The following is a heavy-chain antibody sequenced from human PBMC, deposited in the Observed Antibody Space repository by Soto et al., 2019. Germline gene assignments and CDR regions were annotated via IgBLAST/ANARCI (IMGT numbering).Heavy chain of an antibody. J-gene: IGHJ4*02. D-gene: IGHD6-13*01. CDR1: GGSISSYY. CDR2: IYYSGST. V-gene: IGHV4-59*01. Sequence: SETLSLTCTVSGGSISSYYWSWIRQPPGKGLEWIGYIYYSGSTNYNPSLKSRVTISVDTSKNQFSLKLSSVTAADTAVYYCARDSSPDLYYFDYWGQGTLVTASS. CDR3: ARDSSPDLYYFDY.